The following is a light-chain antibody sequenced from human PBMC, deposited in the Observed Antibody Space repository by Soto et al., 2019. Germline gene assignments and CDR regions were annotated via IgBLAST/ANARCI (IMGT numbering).Light chain of an antibody. CDR3: QQYNNWPLP. V-gene: IGKV3-15*01. CDR1: QSVSSN. J-gene: IGKJ4*01. CDR2: GAS. Sequence: EIVMTQSPATLSVSPGERATLSCRASQSVSSNLAWYQQKPGQAPRLLIYGASTRATGIPARFSGSESGTEFTLTISSLQSEDFAVYYCQQYNNWPLPFGGGTKVELK.